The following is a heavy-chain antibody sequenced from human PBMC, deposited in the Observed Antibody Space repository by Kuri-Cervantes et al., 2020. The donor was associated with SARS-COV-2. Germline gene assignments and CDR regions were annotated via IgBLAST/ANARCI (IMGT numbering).Heavy chain of an antibody. CDR1: GFTFSNYA. J-gene: IGHJ6*02. D-gene: IGHD3-3*01. V-gene: IGHV3-66*04. CDR2: IYRGGTT. CDR3: ARHRDFWNDGMDV. Sequence: GGSLRLSCAASGFTFSNYAMNWVRQAPGKGLEWVSIIYRGGTTYYADSVKGRFTISRDISKDTVYLQMDTLRAEDTAVYYCARHRDFWNDGMDVWGQGTTVTVSS.